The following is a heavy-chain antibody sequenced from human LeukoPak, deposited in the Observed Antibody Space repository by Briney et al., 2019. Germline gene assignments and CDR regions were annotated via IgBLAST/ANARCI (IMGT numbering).Heavy chain of an antibody. CDR2: ISAYNGNT. CDR1: GYTFTSYG. V-gene: IGHV1-18*01. Sequence: ASVKVSCKASGYTFTSYGISWVRHAPRQRLEWMGWISAYNGNTNYAQKLQGRVTMTTDTSTSTAYMELRSLRSDDTAVYYCARWNLRYFDWLLFADHWGQGTLVTVSS. D-gene: IGHD3-9*01. J-gene: IGHJ4*02. CDR3: ARWNLRYFDWLLFADH.